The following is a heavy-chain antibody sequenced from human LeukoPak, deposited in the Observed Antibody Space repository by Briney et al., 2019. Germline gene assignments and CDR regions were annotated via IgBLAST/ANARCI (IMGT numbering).Heavy chain of an antibody. V-gene: IGHV4-39*07. CDR2: IYYNGNT. J-gene: IGHJ5*02. D-gene: IGHD5-12*01. CDR1: GGFVGSSSYY. CDR3: ARVYSGYDS. Sequence: SETLSLTCTVSGGFVGSSSYYWAWIRQPPGKGLEWIGTIYYNGNTYYSPSLKSRVTISIDTSKNQFSLRLTSVTAADTAVYYCARVYSGYDSWGQGTLVIVSS.